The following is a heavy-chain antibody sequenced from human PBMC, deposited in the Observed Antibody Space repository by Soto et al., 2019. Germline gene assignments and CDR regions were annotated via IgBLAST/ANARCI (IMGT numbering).Heavy chain of an antibody. CDR3: ARPYYSGWFLFTS. V-gene: IGHV1-8*01. J-gene: IGHJ5*02. CDR1: GYTFTSFD. Sequence: ASVEVSCKASGYTFTSFDIHWVRQATGQGLEWMGWMNPNSGTTNYALKFQDRVTMTRNTSISTAYMEVSSLRSEDTAVYYCARPYYSGWFLFTSWGQGTLVTVSS. D-gene: IGHD6-19*01. CDR2: MNPNSGTT.